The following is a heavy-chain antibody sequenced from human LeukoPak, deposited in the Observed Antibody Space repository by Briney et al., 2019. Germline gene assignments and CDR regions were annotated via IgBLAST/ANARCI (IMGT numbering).Heavy chain of an antibody. CDR3: ARAKYWNYVGYFDY. CDR1: GGSITSSSYY. D-gene: IGHD1-7*01. J-gene: IGHJ4*02. CDR2: IYQSGST. Sequence: SETLSLTCTVSGGSITSSSYYWGWIRQPPGKGLQWIGSIYQSGSTYYNPSLKSRVTISVDTSKNQFSLKVNSVSASDTAVYYCARAKYWNYVGYFDYWGQGTLVTVSS. V-gene: IGHV4-39*07.